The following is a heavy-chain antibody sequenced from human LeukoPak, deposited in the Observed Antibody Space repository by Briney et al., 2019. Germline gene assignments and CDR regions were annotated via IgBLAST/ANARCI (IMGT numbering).Heavy chain of an antibody. Sequence: GGSLRLSCAASGFTFNSYSMNWVRQAPGKGLKWVSSISGSNSYIYYADSVKGRFTISRDNAKNSLYLQMNSLRAEDTAVYYCARDHYYDSSGYYYGWGQGTLVTVSS. CDR3: ARDHYYDSSGYYYG. V-gene: IGHV3-21*01. CDR2: ISGSNSYI. D-gene: IGHD3-22*01. CDR1: GFTFNSYS. J-gene: IGHJ4*02.